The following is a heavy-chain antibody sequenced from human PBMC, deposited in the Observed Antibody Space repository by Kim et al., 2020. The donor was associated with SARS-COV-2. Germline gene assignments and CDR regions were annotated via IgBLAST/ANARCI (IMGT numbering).Heavy chain of an antibody. CDR1: GVSISNYY. V-gene: IGHV4-59*01. Sequence: SETLSLTCTVSGVSISNYYWSWVRQPTGKGLEWIGYIENDGDTNYKPSLKSRVTISVDTSKNQVYLELTSVTAADTAVYYCATGLVGAKPEWGQGTMV. CDR3: ATGLVGAKPE. D-gene: IGHD1-26*01. J-gene: IGHJ4*02. CDR2: IENDGDT.